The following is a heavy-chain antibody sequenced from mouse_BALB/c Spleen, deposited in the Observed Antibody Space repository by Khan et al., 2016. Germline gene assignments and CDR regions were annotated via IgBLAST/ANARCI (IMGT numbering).Heavy chain of an antibody. V-gene: IGHV4-1*02. CDR1: GFDFSRYW. J-gene: IGHJ2*01. CDR2: INPDSSTI. D-gene: IGHD1-1*01. Sequence: EVKLEESGGGLVQPGGSLKLSCAASGFDFSRYWMTWVRQAPGKGLEWIGEINPDSSTINYTPSLKDKFIISRDNTKNTLYLQMSKVRSEDTALYYCARLYYYGCVAYWGQGTTLTVSS. CDR3: ARLYYYGCVAY.